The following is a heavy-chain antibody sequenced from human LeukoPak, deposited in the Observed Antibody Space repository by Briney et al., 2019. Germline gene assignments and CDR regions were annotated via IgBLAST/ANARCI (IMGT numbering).Heavy chain of an antibody. D-gene: IGHD5-18*01. CDR2: INHSGSP. V-gene: IGHV4-34*01. Sequence: SETLSLTCAVYGGSFSGYYWSWIRQPPGKGLEWIGEINHSGSPNYNPSLKSRVTISVDTSKNQFSLKLSSVTAADTAVYYCARRDTAGRRAPRFFDYWGQGTLVTVSS. CDR3: ARRDTAGRRAPRFFDY. J-gene: IGHJ4*02. CDR1: GGSFSGYY.